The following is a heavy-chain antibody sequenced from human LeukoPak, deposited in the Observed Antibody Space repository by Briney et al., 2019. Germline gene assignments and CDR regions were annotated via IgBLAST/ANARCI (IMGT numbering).Heavy chain of an antibody. Sequence: GGSLRLSCAASGFTFDDYGMSWVRQAPGKGLEWVSGINWNGGSTGYADSVKGRFTISRDNAKNSLYLQMNSLRAEDTALYYCARRSADSSSFYYYYYYMDVWGKGTTVTVSS. CDR1: GFTFDDYG. CDR3: ARRSADSSSFYYYYYYMDV. V-gene: IGHV3-20*04. J-gene: IGHJ6*03. CDR2: INWNGGST. D-gene: IGHD6-13*01.